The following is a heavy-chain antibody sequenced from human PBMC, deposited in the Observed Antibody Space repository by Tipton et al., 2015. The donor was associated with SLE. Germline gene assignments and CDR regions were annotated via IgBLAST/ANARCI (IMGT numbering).Heavy chain of an antibody. V-gene: IGHV3-30*02. Sequence: SGLIFSSYGMHWVRQAPGKGLAWVAFIRYDGSNKYYADSVKGRFTISRDNSKNTLYLQMNSLRAEDTAVYYCAKVLEGFWSALGYWGQGTLVTVSS. CDR1: GLIFSSYG. CDR3: AKVLEGFWSALGY. D-gene: IGHD3-3*01. CDR2: IRYDGSNK. J-gene: IGHJ4*02.